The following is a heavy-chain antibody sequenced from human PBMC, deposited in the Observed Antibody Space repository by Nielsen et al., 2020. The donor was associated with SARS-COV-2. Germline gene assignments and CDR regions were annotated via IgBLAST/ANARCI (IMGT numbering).Heavy chain of an antibody. D-gene: IGHD3-10*01. V-gene: IGHV7-4-1*02. CDR3: ARDSYGSVGTVSHGMDV. CDR2: IDTNVGKP. CDR1: GYRFTKYP. J-gene: IGHJ6*02. Sequence: ASVKVSCKASGYRFTKYPLNWVRQAPGQGLEWMGWIDTNVGKPTYAQAFSGRFVFSLDTSVSTAFLQIISLKAADSAVYFCARDSYGSVGTVSHGMDVWGQGTTVTVS.